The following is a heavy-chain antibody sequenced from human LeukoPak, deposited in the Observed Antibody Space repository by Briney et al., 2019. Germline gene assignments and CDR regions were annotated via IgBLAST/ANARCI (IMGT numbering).Heavy chain of an antibody. CDR3: ARGGDGYNFDY. J-gene: IGHJ4*02. D-gene: IGHD5-24*01. V-gene: IGHV3-21*01. CDR2: ISSSSSYI. Sequence: SSISSSSSYIYYADSVKGRFTISRDNSKNSLYLQMNSLRAEDTAVYYCARGGDGYNFDYWGQGTLVTVSS.